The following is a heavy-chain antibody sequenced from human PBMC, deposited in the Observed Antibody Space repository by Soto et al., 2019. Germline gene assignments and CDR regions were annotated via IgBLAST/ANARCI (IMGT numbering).Heavy chain of an antibody. V-gene: IGHV1-46*01. D-gene: IGHD2-21*02. J-gene: IGHJ6*02. CDR3: ARDPVGGCDTPTEHYYYYGMDV. CDR2: INPSGGST. Sequence: GASVKVSCKASGYTFTSYYMHWVRQAPGQGLEWMGIINPSGGSTSYAQKVQGRVTMTRDTSTSTVYMELSSLRSEDTAVYYCARDPVGGCDTPTEHYYYYGMDVWGQGTTVTVSS. CDR1: GYTFTSYY.